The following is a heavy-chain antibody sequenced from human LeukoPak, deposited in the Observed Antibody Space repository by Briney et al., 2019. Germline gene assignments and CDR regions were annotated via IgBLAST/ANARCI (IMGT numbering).Heavy chain of an antibody. V-gene: IGHV4-30-2*01. J-gene: IGHJ3*02. D-gene: IGHD2-2*01. CDR2: IYHSGST. CDR3: AREGVGYCSSTSCPHDAFDI. CDR1: GVSISSGGYY. Sequence: SQTLSLTCTVSGVSISSGGYYWSWIRQPPGKGLEWIGYIYHSGSTYYNPSLKSRVTISVDRSKNQFSLKLSSVTAADTAVYYCAREGVGYCSSTSCPHDAFDIWGQGTMVTVSS.